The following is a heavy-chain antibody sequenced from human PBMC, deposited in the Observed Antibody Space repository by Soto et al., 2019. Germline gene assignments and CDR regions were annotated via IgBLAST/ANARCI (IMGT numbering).Heavy chain of an antibody. CDR2: INPNSGGT. CDR3: AKMAFSSSWRWYDYGMDV. CDR1: GYTFTGHY. J-gene: IGHJ6*02. D-gene: IGHD6-13*01. V-gene: IGHV1-2*04. Sequence: ASVKVSCKASGYTFTGHYMHWVRQAPGQGLEWMGWINPNSGGTKYAQKFQGWVTMTRDTSISRAYMELSRLRSDDTAVYYFAKMAFSSSWRWYDYGMDVWGQGTTVPVSS.